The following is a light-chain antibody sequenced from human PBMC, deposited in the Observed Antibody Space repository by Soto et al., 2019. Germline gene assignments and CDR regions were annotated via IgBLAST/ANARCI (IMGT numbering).Light chain of an antibody. CDR3: LQDYNRPYT. CDR2: AAY. Sequence: ALQMTQSPSSLSASVGDRVTITCRASQDIRNDLGWYQQRPGKPPKVLNYAAYNLQSGVPPRFSGSGSGTDFTLTISSLQPEDFATYYCLQDYNRPYTFGQGTKLEF. J-gene: IGKJ2*01. V-gene: IGKV1-6*01. CDR1: QDIRND.